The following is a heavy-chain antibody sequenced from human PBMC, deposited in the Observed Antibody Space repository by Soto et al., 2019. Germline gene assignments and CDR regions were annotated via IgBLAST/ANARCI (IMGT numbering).Heavy chain of an antibody. V-gene: IGHV1-69*13. CDR3: GAATSEYYYYGMDV. CDR2: IIPIFGTA. D-gene: IGHD5-12*01. CDR1: GGTFSSYA. J-gene: IGHJ6*02. Sequence: SVKVSCKASGGTFSSYAISWVRQAPGQGLEWMGGIIPIFGTANYAQKFQGRVTITADESTSTAYMELSSLRSEDTAVYYCGAATSEYYYYGMDVWGQGTTVTVS.